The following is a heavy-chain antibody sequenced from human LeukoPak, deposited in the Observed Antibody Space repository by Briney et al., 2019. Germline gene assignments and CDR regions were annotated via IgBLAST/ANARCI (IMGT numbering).Heavy chain of an antibody. V-gene: IGHV1-18*01. CDR3: AREEGSGSYFGEGY. Sequence: ASVKVSCKASGYTFTSYGIGWVRQAPGQGLEWMGWISAYKGSTNYAQKLQGRVTMTTDTSTSTAYMELRSLRSDDTAVYYCAREEGSGSYFGEGYWGQGTLITVSS. D-gene: IGHD3-10*01. CDR1: GYTFTSYG. CDR2: ISAYKGST. J-gene: IGHJ4*02.